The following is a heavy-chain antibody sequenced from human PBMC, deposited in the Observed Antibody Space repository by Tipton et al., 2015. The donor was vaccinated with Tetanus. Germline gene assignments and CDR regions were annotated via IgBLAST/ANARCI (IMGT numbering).Heavy chain of an antibody. CDR3: ARQSCSGGSCRFDP. V-gene: IGHV4-39*01. CDR2: IYYSGSA. D-gene: IGHD2-15*01. CDR1: GGFISSYNYY. Sequence: TLSLTCTVSGGFISSYNYYWGWIRQAPGKGLEWIGSIYYSGSAYYNPSLRSRVTMSVDTSKMQFSLNLTSVTAADTAFYYCARQSCSGGSCRFDPWGQGTLVTVSS. J-gene: IGHJ5*02.